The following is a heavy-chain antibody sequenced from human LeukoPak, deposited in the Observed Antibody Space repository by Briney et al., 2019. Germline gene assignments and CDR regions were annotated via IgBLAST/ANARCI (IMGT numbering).Heavy chain of an antibody. CDR2: ISSSGSTI. J-gene: IGHJ4*02. D-gene: IGHD6-19*01. CDR3: ARKIAVAGKHYFDY. V-gene: IGHV3-48*03. Sequence: GGSLRLSCAASGFTFSSYEMNWVRQAPGKGLEWVSYISSSGSTIYYADSVKGRFTISRDNAKNSLYLQMNGLRAEDTAVYYCARKIAVAGKHYFDYWGQGTLVTVSS. CDR1: GFTFSSYE.